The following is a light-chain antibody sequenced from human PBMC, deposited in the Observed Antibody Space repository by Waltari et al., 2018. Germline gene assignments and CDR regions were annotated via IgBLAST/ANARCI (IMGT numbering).Light chain of an antibody. CDR3: YSADSSGIYVV. Sequence: YELTQPPSVSVSPGQTATITCSGDALSTQFVYWFQQKSGQAPVLLIYEDNKRPSGIPERFSGSSSGTVATLTASGAQVEDEADYYCYSADSSGIYVVFGGGTKLTV. CDR2: EDN. CDR1: ALSTQF. V-gene: IGLV3-10*01. J-gene: IGLJ2*01.